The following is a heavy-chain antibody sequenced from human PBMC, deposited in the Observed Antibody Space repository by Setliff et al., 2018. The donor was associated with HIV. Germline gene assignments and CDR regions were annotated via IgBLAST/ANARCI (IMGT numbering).Heavy chain of an antibody. V-gene: IGHV3-48*01. CDR2: ISSSSSSI. Sequence: GGSLRLSCAASGFTFSSYSMNWVRQAPGKGLEWVSYISSSSSSIYHADSVKGRFTISRGNAKNTLYLQMNRLRAEDTALYYCVRGPQFRPHWGQGTLVTVSS. CDR1: GFTFSSYS. J-gene: IGHJ4*02. CDR3: VRGPQFRPH.